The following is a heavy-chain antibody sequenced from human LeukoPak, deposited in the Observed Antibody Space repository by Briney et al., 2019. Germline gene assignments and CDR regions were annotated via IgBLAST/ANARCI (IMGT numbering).Heavy chain of an antibody. CDR2: ISSSSSYI. CDR1: GFTFSSYN. J-gene: IGHJ4*02. Sequence: GGSLRLSCAASGFTFSSYNMNWVRQAPGKGLEWVSSISSSSSYIYYADSVKGRFTISRDNSKNTLYLQMHSLRADDTAVYYCAKGDYGDYFGQGTLVTVSS. V-gene: IGHV3-21*04. CDR3: AKGDYGDY.